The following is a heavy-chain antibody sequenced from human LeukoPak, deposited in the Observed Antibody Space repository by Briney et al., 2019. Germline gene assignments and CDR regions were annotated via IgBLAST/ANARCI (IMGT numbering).Heavy chain of an antibody. D-gene: IGHD3-22*01. CDR1: GGSISSYY. CDR2: IYTSGST. Sequence: PSETLSLTCTDSGGSISSYYWSWIRQPAGKGLEWIGRIYTSGSTNYNPSLKSRVTMSVDTSKNQFSLKLSSLTAADTAVYYCARGGYYDSRNAFDIWGQGTMVTVSS. CDR3: ARGGYYDSRNAFDI. V-gene: IGHV4-4*07. J-gene: IGHJ3*02.